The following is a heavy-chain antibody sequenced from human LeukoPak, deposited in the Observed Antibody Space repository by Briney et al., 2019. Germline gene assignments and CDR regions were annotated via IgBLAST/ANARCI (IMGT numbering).Heavy chain of an antibody. Sequence: SETLSLICTVSGGSISSSSYYWGWIRQPPGKGLEWIGSIYYSGSTYYNPSLKSRVTISVDTSKNQFSLKLSSVTAADTAVYYCARDSRGYGSYYYYGMDVWGQGTTVTVSS. J-gene: IGHJ6*02. CDR1: GGSISSSSYY. V-gene: IGHV4-39*02. CDR2: IYYSGST. CDR3: ARDSRGYGSYYYYGMDV. D-gene: IGHD3-22*01.